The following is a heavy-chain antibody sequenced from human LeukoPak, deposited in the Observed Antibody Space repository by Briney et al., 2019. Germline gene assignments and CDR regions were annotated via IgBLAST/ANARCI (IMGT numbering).Heavy chain of an antibody. CDR3: ARGGYSTLPNFDY. D-gene: IGHD4-11*01. CDR2: INTGNGNT. CDR1: GYTLASYA. Sequence: ASVKVSCKASGYTLASYAIHWVRQAPGQRPEWMGWINTGNGNTKYSQKFQGRVTMTRDTSTSTVYMELSSLRSEDTAVYYCARGGYSTLPNFDYWGQGTLVTVSS. V-gene: IGHV1-3*04. J-gene: IGHJ4*02.